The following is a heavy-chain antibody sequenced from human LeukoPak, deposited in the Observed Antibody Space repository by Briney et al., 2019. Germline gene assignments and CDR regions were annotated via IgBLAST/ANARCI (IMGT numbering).Heavy chain of an antibody. D-gene: IGHD5-12*01. CDR2: IYSSGSA. CDR1: GGSISPYY. V-gene: IGHV4-59*08. Sequence: SETLSLTCTVSGGSISPYYWSWIRQPPGKGLEWIGYIYSSGSANYNPSLKSRVTISVDTSKNQFSLKLSSVTAADTAVYYCARMGGYSGYATHWGQGTLVTVPS. CDR3: ARMGGYSGYATH. J-gene: IGHJ4*02.